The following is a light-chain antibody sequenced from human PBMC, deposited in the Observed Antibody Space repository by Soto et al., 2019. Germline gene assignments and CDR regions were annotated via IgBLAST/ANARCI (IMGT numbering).Light chain of an antibody. CDR2: WAS. J-gene: IGKJ1*01. CDR1: QSVLYSSNNKNY. V-gene: IGKV4-1*01. CDR3: QQYYTHPPP. Sequence: DIVMTQSPDSLAVSLGERATINCKSSQSVLYSSNNKNYLAWYQQKPGQPPKLLIYWASTRESGVPDRFSGSGPGTDFTLTISSLQAEDVAVYYCQQYYTHPPPFGQGTKVEIK.